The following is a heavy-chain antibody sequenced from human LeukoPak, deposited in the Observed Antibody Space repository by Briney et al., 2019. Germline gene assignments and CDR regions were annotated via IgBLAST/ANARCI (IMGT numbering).Heavy chain of an antibody. V-gene: IGHV4-34*01. CDR2: INHSGST. D-gene: IGHD1-26*01. Sequence: PSETLSLTCAVYGGSFSGYYWGWIRQPPGKGLEWIGEINHSGSTNYNPSLKSRVTISVDTSKNQFSLKLSSVTAADTAVYYCARGLQVGATDYYYYYYGMDVWGQGTTVTVSS. CDR3: ARGLQVGATDYYYYYYGMDV. J-gene: IGHJ6*02. CDR1: GGSFSGYY.